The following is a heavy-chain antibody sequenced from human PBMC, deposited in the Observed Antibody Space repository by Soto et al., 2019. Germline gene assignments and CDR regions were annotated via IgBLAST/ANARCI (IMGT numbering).Heavy chain of an antibody. CDR1: GFTFSSYS. Sequence: EVQLVESGGGQVKPGGSLRLSCAASGFTFSSYSMNWVRQALGKGLEWVSSISGSSSYINYADSVKGRFTISRDNAKNSPYLQMNTLRAEDTAVYYCARFGGTVTKDYWGQGTLVTVSS. D-gene: IGHD4-17*01. J-gene: IGHJ4*02. CDR3: ARFGGTVTKDY. V-gene: IGHV3-21*01. CDR2: ISGSSSYI.